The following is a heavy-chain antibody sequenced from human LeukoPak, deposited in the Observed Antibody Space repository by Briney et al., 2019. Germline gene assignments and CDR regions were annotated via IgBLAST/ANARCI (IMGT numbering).Heavy chain of an antibody. CDR3: ARDRGDYYDSSGLYYFDY. V-gene: IGHV3-7*01. J-gene: IGHJ4*02. CDR2: IKQDGSEK. Sequence: GGSLRLSCAASGFTFSSYWMSWVRQAPGKGLEWVANIKQDGSEKYYVDSVKGRFTISRDNAKNSLSLQVNSLRAEDTAVYYCARDRGDYYDSSGLYYFDYWGQGTLVTVSS. D-gene: IGHD3-22*01. CDR1: GFTFSSYW.